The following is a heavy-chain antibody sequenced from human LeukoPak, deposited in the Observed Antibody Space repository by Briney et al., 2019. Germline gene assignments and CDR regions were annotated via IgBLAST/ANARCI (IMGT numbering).Heavy chain of an antibody. CDR1: GGFLSGYY. Sequence: SATLSLICAVYGGFLSGYYWSWIRQPPGKGLEWLGEINHSGSTNYNPFLKSRVTISVDTSKNQFSLKLSSVTAADTAVYYCARGGSIWYSSSFVVDYWGQGTLVTVSS. D-gene: IGHD6-6*01. CDR3: ARGGSIWYSSSFVVDY. CDR2: INHSGST. J-gene: IGHJ4*02. V-gene: IGHV4-34*01.